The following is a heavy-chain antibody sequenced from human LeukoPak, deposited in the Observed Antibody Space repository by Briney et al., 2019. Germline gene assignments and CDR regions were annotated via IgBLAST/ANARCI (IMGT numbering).Heavy chain of an antibody. V-gene: IGHV4-39*07. J-gene: IGHJ5*02. CDR3: ATGMVYSSSSNWFDP. CDR2: IYYSGST. CDR1: GGSISSSSYY. Sequence: SETLSLTCTVSGGSISSSSYYWGWIRQPPGKGLEWIGSIYYSGSTYYNPSLKSRVTISVDTSKNQFSLKLSSVTAADTAVYYCATGMVYSSSSNWFDPWGQGTLVTVSS. D-gene: IGHD6-13*01.